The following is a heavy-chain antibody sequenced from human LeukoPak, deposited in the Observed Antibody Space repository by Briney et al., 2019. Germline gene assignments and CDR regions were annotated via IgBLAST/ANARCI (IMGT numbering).Heavy chain of an antibody. CDR1: GGSFTDYY. V-gene: IGHV4-34*01. D-gene: IGHD5-18*01. CDR3: ARAADVDTAMVSDWFDP. J-gene: IGHJ5*02. CDR2: FKHTGST. Sequence: PSETLSLTCAVYGGSFTDYYWSWIRQSPGKGLEWIGEFKHTGSTNYNPSLKSRVTISVDTSKNQFSLKLSSVTAADTAVYYCARAADVDTAMVSDWFDPWGQGTLVTVSS.